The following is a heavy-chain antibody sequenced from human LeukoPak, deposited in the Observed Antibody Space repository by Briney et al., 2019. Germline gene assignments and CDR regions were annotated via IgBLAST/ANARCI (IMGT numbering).Heavy chain of an antibody. Sequence: GGSLRLSCEVSGFAFSSYHMNWVRQAPGKGLEWVSSIDSSGSYIYYADSLTGRFTISRDNAKNSLYLQMNSLRAEDTAMYYCARRATTERGHSYGLDFWGQGTLVTVSS. CDR3: ARRATTERGHSYGLDF. CDR2: IDSSGSYI. V-gene: IGHV3-21*01. CDR1: GFAFSSYH. J-gene: IGHJ4*02. D-gene: IGHD5-18*01.